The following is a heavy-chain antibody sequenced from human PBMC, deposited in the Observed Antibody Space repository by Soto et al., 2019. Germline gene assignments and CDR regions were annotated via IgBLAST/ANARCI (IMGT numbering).Heavy chain of an antibody. D-gene: IGHD6-13*01. V-gene: IGHV1-18*01. CDR3: ARDRQSRAAAALADY. CDR2: ISAYNGNT. J-gene: IGHJ4*02. Sequence: ASVKVSCKASGYTFTSYGISWVRQAPGQGLEWMGWISAYNGNTNYAQKLQGRVTMTTDTSTSTAYMELRSLRSDDTAVYYCARDRQSRAAAALADYWGQGTLVTVSS. CDR1: GYTFTSYG.